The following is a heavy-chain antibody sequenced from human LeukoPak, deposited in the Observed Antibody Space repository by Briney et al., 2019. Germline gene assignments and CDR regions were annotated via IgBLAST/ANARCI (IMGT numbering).Heavy chain of an antibody. CDR2: IHRSGST. V-gene: IGHV4-38-2*01. CDR3: GRIDWAPAY. CDR1: GYSLSSGYH. J-gene: IGHJ4*02. D-gene: IGHD2-21*01. Sequence: SETLSLTCVVSGYSLSSGYHWAWIRQPPGKGLEWIGSIHRSGSTYYNPSLKSRVTISLDTSKKQFSLRLTSVTAADTAVYYCGRIDWAPAYWGQGTLVTVSS.